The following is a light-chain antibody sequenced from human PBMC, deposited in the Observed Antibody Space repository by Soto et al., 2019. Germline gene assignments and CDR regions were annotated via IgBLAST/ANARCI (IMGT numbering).Light chain of an antibody. CDR1: QSISSSS. J-gene: IGKJ2*01. V-gene: IGKV3-20*01. CDR3: QQYDSSPVT. Sequence: EIVLTQSPGTLSLSPGERATLSCRASQSISSSSLAWYQQKPGQAPRLLIYSASSRATGIPDRFSGSGSGTDFTLTISRLEPEDFAVYYCQQYDSSPVTFGQGTKLDFK. CDR2: SAS.